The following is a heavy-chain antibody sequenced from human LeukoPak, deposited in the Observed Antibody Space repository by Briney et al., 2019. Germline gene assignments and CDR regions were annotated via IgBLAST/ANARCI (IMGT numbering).Heavy chain of an antibody. CDR1: GFTFSSYA. Sequence: GGSLRLSCAASGFTFSSYAMHWVRQAPGKGLEWVAVISYDGSNKYYADSVKGRFTISRDNSKNTLYLQMNSLRAEDTAVYYCASDTYGDYDYWGQGTLVTVSS. CDR2: ISYDGSNK. D-gene: IGHD4-17*01. J-gene: IGHJ4*02. CDR3: ASDTYGDYDY. V-gene: IGHV3-30-3*01.